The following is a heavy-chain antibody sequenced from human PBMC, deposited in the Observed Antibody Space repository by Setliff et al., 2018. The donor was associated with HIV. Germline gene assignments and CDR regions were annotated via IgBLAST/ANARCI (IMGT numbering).Heavy chain of an antibody. J-gene: IGHJ6*02. CDR2: ISGSGGST. Sequence: PGGSLRLSCAASGFTFNIYAMSWVRQAPGKGLEWVSAISGSGGSTYYADSVKGRFTISRDNSKNTLYLQMNSLRAEDTAVYYCAKDNFWSVYLGGYYYGMDVWGQGTTVTVSS. V-gene: IGHV3-23*01. CDR1: GFTFNIYA. D-gene: IGHD3-3*01. CDR3: AKDNFWSVYLGGYYYGMDV.